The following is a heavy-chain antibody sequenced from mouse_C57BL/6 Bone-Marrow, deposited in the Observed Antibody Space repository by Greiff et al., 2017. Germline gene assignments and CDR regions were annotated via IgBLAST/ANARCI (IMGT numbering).Heavy chain of an antibody. V-gene: IGHV1-69*01. CDR1: GYTFTSYW. CDR2: IDPSDSYT. J-gene: IGHJ2*01. D-gene: IGHD3-3*01. CDR3: ARHAPYHLEGYYYDY. Sequence: QVQLQQPGAELVMPGASVKLSCKASGYTFTSYWMHWVKQRPGQGLEWIGEIDPSDSYTNYNQKFKGKSTLTVDKSSSTAYMQLSSLTSEDSAVYDCARHAPYHLEGYYYDYWGQGTTLTVSS.